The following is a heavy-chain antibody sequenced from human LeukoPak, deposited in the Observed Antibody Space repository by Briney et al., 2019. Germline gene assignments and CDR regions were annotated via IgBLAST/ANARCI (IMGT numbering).Heavy chain of an antibody. Sequence: PGGSLRLSCAASGFTFSDYYMSWIRQAPGKGLEWASYISSSSGYTNYADSVKGRFTISRDNAKNSLYLQMNSLRAEDTAVYYCASFGGAGMVATYFDYWGQGTLVTVSS. V-gene: IGHV3-11*03. CDR2: ISSSSGYT. J-gene: IGHJ4*02. D-gene: IGHD5-12*01. CDR1: GFTFSDYY. CDR3: ASFGGAGMVATYFDY.